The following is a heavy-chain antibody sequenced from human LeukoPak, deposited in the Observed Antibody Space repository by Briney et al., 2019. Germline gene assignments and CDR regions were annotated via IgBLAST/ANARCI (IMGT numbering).Heavy chain of an antibody. J-gene: IGHJ3*02. CDR2: INHSVST. V-gene: IGHV4-34*01. CDR1: GGSFSAYY. CDR3: ARVEDEKVVTAILWAFDI. Sequence: PETLSLTCAVYGGSFSAYYWSWIRHPPGKGREWIGEINHSVSTNHNTSLKSRVTISVDTSKNQFSLKLSSVTAADTAVYYWARVEDEKVVTAILWAFDICGQGTMVTASS. D-gene: IGHD2-21*02.